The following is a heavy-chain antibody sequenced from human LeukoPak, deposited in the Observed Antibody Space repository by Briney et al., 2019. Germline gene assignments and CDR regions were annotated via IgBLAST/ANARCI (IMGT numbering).Heavy chain of an antibody. Sequence: WETLSLTCTVSGGSLSTYYWNWIRQPPGEGLEWIGYIYYTGSSNYNPSLKSRVTISLDTSKNQFSLKLSSVTAADTAVHYCVRRVVVVTADDKSDAFDVWGQGTVVTVSS. CDR1: GGSLSTYY. D-gene: IGHD2-21*02. V-gene: IGHV4-59*01. CDR3: VRRVVVVTADDKSDAFDV. CDR2: IYYTGSS. J-gene: IGHJ3*01.